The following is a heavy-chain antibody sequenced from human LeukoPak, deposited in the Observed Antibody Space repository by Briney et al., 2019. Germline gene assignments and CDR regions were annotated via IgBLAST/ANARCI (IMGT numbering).Heavy chain of an antibody. CDR1: GYTFIHYY. CDR3: ARMTSPPYGDYLGY. V-gene: IGHV1-46*01. CDR2: INPSGGRT. D-gene: IGHD4-17*01. Sequence: GASVKVSCKASGYTFIHYYMHWVRQAPGQELEWMGIINPSGGRTSYAHRLYGRGTMSTDTHTSTLYMELSSLRSEDTAVYYCARMTSPPYGDYLGYWGQGTLVTVSS. J-gene: IGHJ4*02.